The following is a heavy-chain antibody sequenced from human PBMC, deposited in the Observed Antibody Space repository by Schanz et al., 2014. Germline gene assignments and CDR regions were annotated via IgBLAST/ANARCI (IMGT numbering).Heavy chain of an antibody. CDR1: GFTVSNSY. Sequence: VQLVDSGGGLVQPGGSLRLSCAASGFTVSNSYIHWVRQAPGKGLEWVSDISGSGDTTHYADSVKGRFTISRDNAKNSLFMQMNRLSAEDTAVYYCAKVAPAATYLDSWGLGTLVTVSS. D-gene: IGHD2-2*01. V-gene: IGHV3-11*01. J-gene: IGHJ4*02. CDR3: AKVAPAATYLDS. CDR2: ISGSGDTT.